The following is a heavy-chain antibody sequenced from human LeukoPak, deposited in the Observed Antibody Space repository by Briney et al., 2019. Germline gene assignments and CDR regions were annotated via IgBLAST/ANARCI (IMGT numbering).Heavy chain of an antibody. D-gene: IGHD6-13*01. V-gene: IGHV4-59*01. CDR3: ARVYYSRSYDYWYFDL. CDR1: GGSISTYY. CDR2: IYYSGST. J-gene: IGHJ2*01. Sequence: SETLSLTCTVSGGSISTYYWSWIRQPPGKGLEWIEYIYYSGSTNYNPSLKSRVTISVDTSKNQFSLKLRSVTAADTAVYYCARVYYSRSYDYWYFDLWGRGTLVTVSS.